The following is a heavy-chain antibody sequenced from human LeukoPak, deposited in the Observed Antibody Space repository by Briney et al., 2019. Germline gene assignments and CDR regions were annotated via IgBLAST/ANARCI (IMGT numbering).Heavy chain of an antibody. J-gene: IGHJ3*02. CDR1: GYTFTGYY. D-gene: IGHD6-13*01. CDR2: INPNSGGT. CDR3: ALGSTTGRHAFDI. Sequence: ASVKVSCKASGYTFTGYYMHWVRQAPGQGLEWMGRINPNSGGTNYAQKFQGRVTMTRDTSTSTAYMELSRLRSDDTAVYYCALGSTTGRHAFDIWGQGTMVTVSS. V-gene: IGHV1-2*06.